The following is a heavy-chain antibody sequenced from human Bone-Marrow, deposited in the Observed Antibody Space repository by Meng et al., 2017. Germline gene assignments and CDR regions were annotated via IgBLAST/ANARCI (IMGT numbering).Heavy chain of an antibody. J-gene: IGHJ4*02. CDR3: AIIAVAGTVDY. D-gene: IGHD6-19*01. Sequence: SETLSLTCTVSGGSISSYYWSWIRQPPGKGLEWIGYIYYSGSTNYNPSLKSRVTISVDTSKNQFSLKLSSVTAADTAMYYCAIIAVAGTVDYWGQGTLVTVSS. CDR1: GGSISSYY. CDR2: IYYSGST. V-gene: IGHV4-59*01.